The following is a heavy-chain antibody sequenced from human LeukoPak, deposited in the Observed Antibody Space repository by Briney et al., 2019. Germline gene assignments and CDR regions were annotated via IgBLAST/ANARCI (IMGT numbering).Heavy chain of an antibody. CDR2: INHSGST. CDR1: GGSFSDYY. J-gene: IGHJ5*02. D-gene: IGHD3-10*01. V-gene: IGHV4-34*01. Sequence: NPSETLSLTCAVYGGSFSDYYWSWIRQPPGKGLEWIGEINHSGSTNYNPSLKSRVTISVDTSKNQFSLKLSSVTAADTAVYYCAREGLNMVRGVIPKEAWGWFDPWGQGTLVTVSS. CDR3: AREGLNMVRGVIPKEAWGWFDP.